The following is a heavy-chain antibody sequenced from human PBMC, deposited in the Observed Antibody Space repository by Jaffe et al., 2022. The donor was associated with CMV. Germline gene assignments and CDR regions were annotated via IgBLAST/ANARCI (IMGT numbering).Heavy chain of an antibody. J-gene: IGHJ4*02. CDR1: GLTFSNYA. D-gene: IGHD3-16*02. Sequence: EVQLLESGGGLVQPGGSLRLSCAASGLTFSNYAMNWVRQAPGKGLEWVSTISGSGRSTYYAESVKGRFTISRDNSKNTLYLQMNSLRAEDTALYYCASTALRLGELSLWGDYWGQGTLVTVSS. CDR2: ISGSGRST. CDR3: ASTALRLGELSLWGDY. V-gene: IGHV3-23*01.